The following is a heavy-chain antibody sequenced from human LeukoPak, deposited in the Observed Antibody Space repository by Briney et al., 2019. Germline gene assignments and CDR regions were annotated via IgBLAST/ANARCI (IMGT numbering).Heavy chain of an antibody. CDR3: ARARSYYGSGSYRLSGPTDY. CDR2: ISAYNGNT. D-gene: IGHD3-10*01. V-gene: IGHV1-18*01. CDR1: GYTFTSYG. Sequence: PGASVKVSCKASGYTFTSYGISWVRQAPGQGLECMGWISAYNGNTNYAQKLQGRVTMTTDTSTSTAYMELRSLRSDDTAVYYCARARSYYGSGSYRLSGPTDYWGQGTLVTVSS. J-gene: IGHJ4*02.